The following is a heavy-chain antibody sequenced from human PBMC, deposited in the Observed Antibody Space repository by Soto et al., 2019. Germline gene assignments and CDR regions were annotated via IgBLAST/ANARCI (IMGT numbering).Heavy chain of an antibody. Sequence: GSLRLSCAASGFKFSNYAMSWVRQAPGKGLEWVSLSATGGGTYYADSVKGRFTISRDNSHNTLYLQVHSLTAEDTAVYYCAKDRRAGGNSAFYFDFWGQGAQVTVSS. CDR2: SATGGGT. CDR1: GFKFSNYA. CDR3: AKDRRAGGNSAFYFDF. V-gene: IGHV3-23*01. J-gene: IGHJ4*02. D-gene: IGHD3-16*01.